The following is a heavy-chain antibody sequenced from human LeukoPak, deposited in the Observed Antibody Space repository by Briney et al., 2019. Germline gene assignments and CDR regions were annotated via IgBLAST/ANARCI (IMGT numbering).Heavy chain of an antibody. V-gene: IGHV6-1*01. CDR2: TYYRSKWYN. D-gene: IGHD6-13*01. CDR3: SRDQVAAAVPYFDY. Sequence: SHTLSLTCAISGDSVSSNSAAWNWIRQSPSRGLEWLGRTYYRSKWYNDYAVSVKSRITINPDTSKNQFSLHLNSVTPEDTAVYYCSRDQVAAAVPYFDYWGQGTLVTVSS. J-gene: IGHJ4*02. CDR1: GDSVSSNSAA.